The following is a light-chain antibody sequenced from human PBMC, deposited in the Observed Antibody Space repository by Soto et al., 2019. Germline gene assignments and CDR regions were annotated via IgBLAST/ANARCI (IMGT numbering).Light chain of an antibody. J-gene: IGLJ1*01. CDR2: TNN. CDR3: AAWDDSLTGYV. V-gene: IGLV1-47*01. Sequence: QSVLTQPPSASGTPGQRVTISCSGSSSNIGNNYVHWYQQYPGTAPKLLIYTNNQWPSGVPDRFSGSKSGTLASLAISGLRSEDEADYYCAAWDDSLTGYVFGTGTKLTVL. CDR1: SSNIGNNY.